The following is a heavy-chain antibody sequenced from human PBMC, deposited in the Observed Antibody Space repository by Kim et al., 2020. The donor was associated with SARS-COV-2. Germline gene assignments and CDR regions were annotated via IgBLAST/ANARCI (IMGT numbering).Heavy chain of an antibody. CDR3: ARVSSGYYYGMDV. J-gene: IGHJ6*02. V-gene: IGHV3-74*01. D-gene: IGHD1-26*01. Sequence: YEESVKGRFTLSRDNAKNTLYLQMDSLRAEDTAVYYCARVSSGYYYGMDVWGRGTTVTVSS.